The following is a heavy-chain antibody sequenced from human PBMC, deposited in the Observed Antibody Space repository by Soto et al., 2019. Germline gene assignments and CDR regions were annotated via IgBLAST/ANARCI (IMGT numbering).Heavy chain of an antibody. CDR3: ARSRSGAVADSFDF. J-gene: IGHJ4*02. V-gene: IGHV3-30*04. CDR1: GFTFSSYA. CDR2: ISRDGTNK. Sequence: GGSLRLSCAASGFTFSSYAIHWVRQAPGKGLEWVAVISRDGTNKYYVDSVKGRFTISRDNSRNTLYLQMNSLRHEDAAVYYCARSRSGAVADSFDFWGQGTLVTVSS. D-gene: IGHD3-10*01.